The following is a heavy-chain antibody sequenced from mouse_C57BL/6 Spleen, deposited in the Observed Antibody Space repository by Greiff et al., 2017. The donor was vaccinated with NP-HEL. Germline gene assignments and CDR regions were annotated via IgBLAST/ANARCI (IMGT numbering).Heavy chain of an antibody. CDR3: ARSWLTGTGYWYFDV. J-gene: IGHJ1*03. CDR2: IHPNSGST. V-gene: IGHV1-64*01. D-gene: IGHD4-1*01. Sequence: QVQLQQPGAELVKPGASVKLSCKASGYTFTSYWMHWVKQRPGQGLEWIGMIHPNSGSTNYNEKFKSKATLTVDKSSSTAYMQLSSLTSEDSAVYYCARSWLTGTGYWYFDVWGTGTTVTVSS. CDR1: GYTFTSYW.